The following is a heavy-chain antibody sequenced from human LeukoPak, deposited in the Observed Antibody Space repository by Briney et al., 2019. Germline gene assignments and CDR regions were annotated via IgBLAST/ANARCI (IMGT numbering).Heavy chain of an antibody. CDR1: GYTFTSYY. J-gene: IGHJ3*02. CDR3: ARDPAIVVVPAARNAFDI. Sequence: ASVKVSCKASGYTFTSYYMHWVRQAPGQGLEWMGIINPSGGSTSYAQKFQGRVTMTRDMSTSTVYMELSSLRSEDTAVYYCARDPAIVVVPAARNAFDIWGQGTMVTVSS. V-gene: IGHV1-46*01. D-gene: IGHD2-2*01. CDR2: INPSGGST.